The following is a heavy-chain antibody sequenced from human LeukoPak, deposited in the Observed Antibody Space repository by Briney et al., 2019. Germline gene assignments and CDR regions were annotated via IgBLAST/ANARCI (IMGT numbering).Heavy chain of an antibody. CDR1: GFTFSDYT. D-gene: IGHD6-13*01. Sequence: PGKSLRLSCAASGFTFSDYTMHWVRQAPGKGLEWVAVISYDGSQKYYADSVTGRFTISRDNSKNTVYLHMNSLRAEDTAVFYCARANSSSWHYFDDWGQETLVTVSS. CDR2: ISYDGSQK. V-gene: IGHV3-30*04. J-gene: IGHJ4*02. CDR3: ARANSSSWHYFDD.